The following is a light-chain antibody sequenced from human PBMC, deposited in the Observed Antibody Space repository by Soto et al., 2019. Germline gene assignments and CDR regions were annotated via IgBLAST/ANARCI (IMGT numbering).Light chain of an antibody. CDR3: QQSYSTPIT. V-gene: IGKV1-39*01. CDR2: LAS. Sequence: DIQMTQSPSSLSASVGYRVTITCRASQSISSYLNWYQQKPGKAPKLLIYLASNLQSRVPSRFSGSGSGTDFTLTISSLQPEDFATYYSQQSYSTPITFGQGTRLEIK. J-gene: IGKJ5*01. CDR1: QSISSY.